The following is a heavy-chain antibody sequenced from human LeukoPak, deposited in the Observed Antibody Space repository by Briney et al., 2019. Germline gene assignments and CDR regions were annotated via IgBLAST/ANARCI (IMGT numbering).Heavy chain of an antibody. J-gene: IGHJ4*02. Sequence: SETLSLTCTVSGGSISRYYWSWIRQPPGKGLEWIGYIYSSGSTNYNPSLKSRVTISVDTSKNHFSLKLSSVTAADTAVYYCARAPTIFGVVIFYFDYWGQGTLVTDSS. CDR2: IYSSGST. CDR3: ARAPTIFGVVIFYFDY. CDR1: GGSISRYY. V-gene: IGHV4-59*01. D-gene: IGHD3-3*01.